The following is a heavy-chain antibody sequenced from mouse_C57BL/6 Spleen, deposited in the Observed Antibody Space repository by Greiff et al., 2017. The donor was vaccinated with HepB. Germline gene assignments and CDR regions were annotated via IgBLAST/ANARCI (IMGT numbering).Heavy chain of an antibody. Sequence: QVQLQQPGAELVKPGASVKLSCKASGYTFTSYWMHWVMQRPGQGLEWIGMIHPNSGSTNYNEKFKSKATLTVDKSSSTAYMQLSSLTSEDSAVYYCARSGGYDRTFAYWGQGTLVTVSA. CDR1: GYTFTSYW. CDR2: IHPNSGST. J-gene: IGHJ3*01. CDR3: ARSGGYDRTFAY. D-gene: IGHD2-2*01. V-gene: IGHV1-64*01.